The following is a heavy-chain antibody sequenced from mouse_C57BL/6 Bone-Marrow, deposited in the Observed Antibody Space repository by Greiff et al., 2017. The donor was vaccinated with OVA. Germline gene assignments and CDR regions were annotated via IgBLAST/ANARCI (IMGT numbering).Heavy chain of an antibody. CDR3: AKHEERLDLYYFDY. D-gene: IGHD2-12*01. Sequence: VQLHQSGAELVKPGASVTLSCKASGYTFTEYTIHWVKQRSGQGLEWIGWFYPGSGSIKYNEKFKDKATLTADKSSSTVYMELSRLTSADSAVYFCAKHEERLDLYYFDYWGQGTTLTVSS. J-gene: IGHJ2*01. CDR1: GYTFTEYT. CDR2: FYPGSGSI. V-gene: IGHV1-62-2*01.